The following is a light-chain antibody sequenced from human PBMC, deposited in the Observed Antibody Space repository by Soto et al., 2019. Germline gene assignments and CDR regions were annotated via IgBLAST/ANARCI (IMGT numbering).Light chain of an antibody. CDR2: GAS. J-gene: IGKJ4*01. CDR3: QQYYYYPPLI. Sequence: EIVMTQSPATLSVSPGERATLSCRASRNINRKLAWYQQKPGQAPRLLISGASTRATGIAARFSGSGSGTELTLTISSLQAEAFAGYYCQQYYYYPPLIFGGGTKVEIK. V-gene: IGKV3-15*01. CDR1: RNINRK.